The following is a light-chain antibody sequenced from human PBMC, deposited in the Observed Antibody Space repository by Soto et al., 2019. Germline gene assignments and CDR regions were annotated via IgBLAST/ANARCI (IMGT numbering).Light chain of an antibody. CDR3: AAWHDSLNGPV. V-gene: IGLV1-44*01. Sequence: QYVLTQPPSASGTPGQRVTISCSGSSSNIGGNPVNWYQQLPGTAPKLLIYNNNQRPSGVPDRFSGSKSGTSASLAISGLQSEDEADYYCAAWHDSLNGPVFGGGTKVTVL. CDR1: SSNIGGNP. J-gene: IGLJ3*02. CDR2: NNN.